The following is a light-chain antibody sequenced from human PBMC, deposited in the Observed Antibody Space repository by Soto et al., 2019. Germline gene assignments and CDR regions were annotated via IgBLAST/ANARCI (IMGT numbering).Light chain of an antibody. J-gene: IGKJ1*01. Sequence: EIVMTQSPATLAVSPGDTVTLSCRASQSLGGNLAWYQQKPGQAPRLFIFRASSRATGVPARFSASGSETEFTLTISELQSEDFAVYYCQQYSNWPPWTFGPGTKVDIK. V-gene: IGKV3-15*01. CDR2: RAS. CDR1: QSLGGN. CDR3: QQYSNWPPWT.